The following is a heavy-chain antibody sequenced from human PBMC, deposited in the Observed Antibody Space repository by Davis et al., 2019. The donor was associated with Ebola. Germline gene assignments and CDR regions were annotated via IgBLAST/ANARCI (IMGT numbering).Heavy chain of an antibody. CDR3: AREYSSSWLGAFDI. CDR2: MNPNSGNT. D-gene: IGHD6-13*01. CDR1: GYTFTSYD. Sequence: ASVKVSCKASGYTFTSYDINWVRQATGQGLEWMGWMNPNSGNTGYAQKFQGRVTMTRNTSISTAYMELSSLRSEDTAVYYCAREYSSSWLGAFDIWGQGTMVTVSS. J-gene: IGHJ3*02. V-gene: IGHV1-8*01.